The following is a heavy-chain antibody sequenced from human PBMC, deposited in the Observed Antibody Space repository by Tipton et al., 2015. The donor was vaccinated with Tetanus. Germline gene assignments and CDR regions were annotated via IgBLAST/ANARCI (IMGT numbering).Heavy chain of an antibody. J-gene: IGHJ4*01. CDR3: ARSVAPWTLTSVRAVRGVSSGYEF. D-gene: IGHD3-10*01. V-gene: IGHV4-39*07. CDR2: INQSGST. Sequence: TLSLTCSVSGASIRNFTYYWGWIRQPPGKGLEWIGEINQSGSTNDNPSLKSLVTISVGTSNNQLSLTPRSVTATDTAVYYCARSVAPWTLTSVRAVRGVSSGYEFWGQGTLVTVSS. CDR1: GASIRNFTYY.